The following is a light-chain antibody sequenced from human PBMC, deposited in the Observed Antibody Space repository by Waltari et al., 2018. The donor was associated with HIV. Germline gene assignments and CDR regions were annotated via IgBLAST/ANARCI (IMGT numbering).Light chain of an antibody. CDR3: ESYTSTSVWV. CDR2: DVS. CDR1: STDVGGYTS. V-gene: IGLV2-14*03. J-gene: IGLJ3*02. Sequence: QSALTQPASVSGSPGQSITLSCTGSSTDVGGYTSVSWYQQHPGKAPRLMIYDVSTRPSGVSDRFSGSKSGDTASLTISGLQPEDEADYYCESYTSTSVWVFGGGTRLTVL.